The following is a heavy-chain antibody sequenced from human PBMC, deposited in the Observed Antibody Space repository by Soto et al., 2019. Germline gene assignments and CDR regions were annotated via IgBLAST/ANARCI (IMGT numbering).Heavy chain of an antibody. CDR1: GFTFSSYA. CDR3: AKGLPIVLMVYAIPYYFDY. CDR2: ISGSGGST. V-gene: IGHV3-23*01. D-gene: IGHD2-8*01. Sequence: GESLKISCAASGFTFSSYAMSWVRQAPGKGLEWVSAISGSGGSTYYADSVKGRFTISRDNSKNTLYLQMNSLRAEDTAVYYCAKGLPIVLMVYAIPYYFDYWGQGTLVTVSS. J-gene: IGHJ4*02.